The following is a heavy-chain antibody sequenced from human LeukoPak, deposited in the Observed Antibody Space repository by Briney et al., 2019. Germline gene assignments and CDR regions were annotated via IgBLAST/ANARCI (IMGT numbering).Heavy chain of an antibody. V-gene: IGHV3-7*03. Sequence: GGSLRLSCAASGFTFFRSWMSWVRQAPGKGLEWVANINQDGSEKYYVDSVEGRFTISRDNAKNSLYLQMNSLRADDTAVYYCARDEDHAAAYWGQGTLVTISS. J-gene: IGHJ4*02. CDR2: INQDGSEK. CDR1: GFTFFRSW. CDR3: ARDEDHAAAY. D-gene: IGHD2-15*01.